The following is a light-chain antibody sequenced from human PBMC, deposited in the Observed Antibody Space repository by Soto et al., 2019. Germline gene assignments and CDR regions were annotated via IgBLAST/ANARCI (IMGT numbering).Light chain of an antibody. CDR2: DVS. CDR1: QTVNGW. J-gene: IGKJ1*01. Sequence: DIQMTQSPSTLSASIGDRVTITCRASQTVNGWLAWYQQRPGEAPKLLIYDVSALQSGVPSRFSGSGSGTEFTLTISSLQPDDFATYYCQQNNNYPWTFGQGTKVEIK. CDR3: QQNNNYPWT. V-gene: IGKV1-5*03.